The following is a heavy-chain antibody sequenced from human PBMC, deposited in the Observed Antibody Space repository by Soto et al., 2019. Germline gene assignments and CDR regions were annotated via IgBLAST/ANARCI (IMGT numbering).Heavy chain of an antibody. CDR1: GYTFTSYA. J-gene: IGHJ6*02. CDR2: INAGNGNT. D-gene: IGHD1-26*01. CDR3: AGEYQWELGGGYYYYGMDV. V-gene: IGHV1-3*01. Sequence: QVQLVQSGAEVKKPGASVKVSCKASGYTFTSYAMHWVRQAPGQRLEWMGWINAGNGNTKYSQKFQGRVTITRDTSESTAYMELSSLRSEDTAVYYCAGEYQWELGGGYYYYGMDVWGQGTTVTVSS.